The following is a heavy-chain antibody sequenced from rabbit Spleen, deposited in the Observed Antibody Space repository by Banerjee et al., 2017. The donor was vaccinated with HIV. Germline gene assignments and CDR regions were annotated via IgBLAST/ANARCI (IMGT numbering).Heavy chain of an antibody. D-gene: IGHD8-1*01. V-gene: IGHV1S45*01. Sequence: EQLEESGGGLVKPEGSLTLTCKASGVSFSDKDVMCWVRQAPGKGLEWIACINIVTGKAVYASWAKGRFIMSRTSSTTVTLQMTSLTAADTATYFCARDSGSSFSSYGMDLWGPGVLVTVS. CDR1: GVSFSDKDV. CDR3: ARDSGSSFSSYGMDL. CDR2: INIVTGKA. J-gene: IGHJ6*01.